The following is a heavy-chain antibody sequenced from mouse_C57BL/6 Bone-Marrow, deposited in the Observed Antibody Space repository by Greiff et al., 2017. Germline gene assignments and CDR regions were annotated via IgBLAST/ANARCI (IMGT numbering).Heavy chain of an antibody. J-gene: IGHJ2*01. V-gene: IGHV14-4*01. CDR2: FDPEIGDT. CDR3: SSFDGNYVDF. Sequence: VQLQQSGAELVRPGASVKLSCTASGFNIKDDYIHWVKQRPEQGLEWIGWFDPEIGDTEYASKFQGKATITSNTSSNTAYLQLSSLTSEDTAVYYCSSFDGNYVDFWGQGTPLTVAS. D-gene: IGHD2-3*01. CDR1: GFNIKDDY.